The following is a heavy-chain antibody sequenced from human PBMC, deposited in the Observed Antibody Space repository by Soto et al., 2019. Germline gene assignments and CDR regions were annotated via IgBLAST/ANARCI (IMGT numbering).Heavy chain of an antibody. CDR3: ARSRNGAVPDSINF. CDR2: ISRDGSNK. D-gene: IGHD2-8*01. Sequence: GGSLRLSCAASGFTFSRYAMHWVRQAPGEGLEWVAVISRDGSNKYYGDSVKGRFTVSRDNSNNTLYLSMTSLRPDDTAVFYCARSRNGAVPDSINFWGQGTLVTVSS. V-gene: IGHV3-30-3*01. CDR1: GFTFSRYA. J-gene: IGHJ4*02.